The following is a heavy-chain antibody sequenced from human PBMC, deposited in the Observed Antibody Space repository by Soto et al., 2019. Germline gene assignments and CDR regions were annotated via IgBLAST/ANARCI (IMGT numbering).Heavy chain of an antibody. J-gene: IGHJ4*02. CDR2: IYYSETT. V-gene: IGHV4-59*01. D-gene: IGHD1-26*01. CDR3: ARGLLQFDY. CDR1: GGSISSYY. Sequence: QVQLQESGPGLVKPSETLSLTCTVSGGSISSYYWSWIRQPPGKGLEWIGYIYYSETTNYNPSLKSGVTISVDTSNNQFSLKLTSVTTADTAVYYCARGLLQFDYWGQGTLVTVSS.